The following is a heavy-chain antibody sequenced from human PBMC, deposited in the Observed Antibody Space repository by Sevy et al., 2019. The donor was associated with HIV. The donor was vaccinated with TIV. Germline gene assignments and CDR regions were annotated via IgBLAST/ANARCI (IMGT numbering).Heavy chain of an antibody. D-gene: IGHD3-22*01. CDR3: TRVHSGGYPFDY. Sequence: GSLRLSCAASGFTVNNNYMSWVRQAPGKGLEWVSLIYSSGRTYYGDSVKGRFTISRDDSKNTLYLQMNSVRAEDTALYYCTRVHSGGYPFDYWGQGSLVTVSS. CDR2: IYSSGRT. CDR1: GFTVNNNY. V-gene: IGHV3-53*01. J-gene: IGHJ4*02.